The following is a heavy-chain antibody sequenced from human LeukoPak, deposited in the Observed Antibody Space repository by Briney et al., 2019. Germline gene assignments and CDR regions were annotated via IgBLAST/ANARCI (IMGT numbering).Heavy chain of an antibody. CDR1: GFTFSRYA. Sequence: PGGSLRLSCAASGFTFSRYAMNWVRQAPGKGLEWVSALSGSATTAFYADSVKGRFTISRDNTKNTLYLQMNSLRAEDTAVYYCAKDRHAPGRYCSSTSCFPFDSWGQGTLVTVSS. D-gene: IGHD2-2*01. J-gene: IGHJ5*01. CDR3: AKDRHAPGRYCSSTSCFPFDS. CDR2: LSGSATTA. V-gene: IGHV3-23*01.